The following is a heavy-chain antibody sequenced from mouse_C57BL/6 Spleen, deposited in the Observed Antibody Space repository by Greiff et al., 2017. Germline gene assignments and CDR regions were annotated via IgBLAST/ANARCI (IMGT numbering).Heavy chain of an antibody. V-gene: IGHV1-54*01. J-gene: IGHJ4*01. CDR1: GYAFTNYL. CDR3: ARRGYSNPYAMDY. CDR2: INPGSGGT. D-gene: IGHD2-5*01. Sequence: QVQLQQSGAELVRPGTSVKVSCKASGYAFTNYLIEWVKQRPGQGLEWIGVINPGSGGTNYNEKFKGKATLTADKSSSTAYMQLSSLTSEDSAVYFCARRGYSNPYAMDYWGQGTSGTVSS.